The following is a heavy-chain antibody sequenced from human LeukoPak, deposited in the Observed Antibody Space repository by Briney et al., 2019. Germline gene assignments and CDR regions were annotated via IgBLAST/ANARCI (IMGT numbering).Heavy chain of an antibody. CDR1: GFTFSSYG. D-gene: IGHD3-3*01. CDR3: AKSPSFGVLNNWFDP. V-gene: IGHV3-33*06. Sequence: GRSLRLSCAASGFTFSSYGMHWVRQAPGKGLEWVAVIWYDGSNTYYADSVKGRFTISRDNSKNTLYLQMNSLRAEDTAVYYCAKSPSFGVLNNWFDPWGQGTLVTVSS. J-gene: IGHJ5*02. CDR2: IWYDGSNT.